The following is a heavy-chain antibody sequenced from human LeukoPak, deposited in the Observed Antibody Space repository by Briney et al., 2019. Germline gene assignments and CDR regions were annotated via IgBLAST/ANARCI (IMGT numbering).Heavy chain of an antibody. D-gene: IGHD3-9*01. CDR3: ARDHSNDDMSWWFDP. CDR2: INPDGGYT. V-gene: IGHV1-46*01. J-gene: IGHJ5*02. CDR1: GYSFTRHW. Sequence: ASVKVSCKTSGYSFTRHWIHWVRQAPGQGLEWVGIINPDGGYTVYAQKFQGRVSVTRDMSSSTDYMELSRLRYEDTAVYYCARDHSNDDMSWWFDPWGQGTLVSVSA.